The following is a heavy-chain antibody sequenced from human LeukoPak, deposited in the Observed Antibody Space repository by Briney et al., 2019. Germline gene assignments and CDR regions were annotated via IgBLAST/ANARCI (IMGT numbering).Heavy chain of an antibody. D-gene: IGHD6-13*01. CDR3: ARGGAAAGQSDY. CDR1: GGSISSGSYY. Sequence: PSQTLSLTCTVSGGSISSGSYYWRWIRQPAGKGLEWIGRIYTSGSTNYNPSLKSRVTISVDTSKNQFSLKLSSVTAADTAVYYCARGGAAAGQSDYWGQGTLVTVSS. V-gene: IGHV4-61*02. CDR2: IYTSGST. J-gene: IGHJ4*02.